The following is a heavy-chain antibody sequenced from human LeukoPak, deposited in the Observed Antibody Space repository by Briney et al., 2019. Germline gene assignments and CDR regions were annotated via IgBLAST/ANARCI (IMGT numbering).Heavy chain of an antibody. Sequence: GASVKVSCKASGYTFTSYGISWVRQAPGQGLEWMGWISAYNGNTNYAQKLQGRVTMTTDTSTSTAYMELRSLRSDDTAVYYCASSYDFWSGGGDDYYYYYGMDVWGQGTTVTVSS. CDR2: ISAYNGNT. V-gene: IGHV1-18*01. CDR3: ASSYDFWSGGGDDYYYYYGMDV. D-gene: IGHD3-3*01. J-gene: IGHJ6*02. CDR1: GYTFTSYG.